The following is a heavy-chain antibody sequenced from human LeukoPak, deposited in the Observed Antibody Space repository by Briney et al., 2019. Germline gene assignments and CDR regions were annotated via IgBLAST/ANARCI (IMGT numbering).Heavy chain of an antibody. J-gene: IGHJ3*02. CDR3: AREILYYYDSSGRGAFDI. CDR1: GFTFDDYG. Sequence: GGSLRLSCAASGFTFDDYGMSWVRQGPGKGLEWVSGINWNGGSTGYADSVKGRFTISRDNAKNSLYLQMNSLRAEDTALHYCAREILYYYDSSGRGAFDIWGQGTMSPSLQ. D-gene: IGHD3-22*01. CDR2: INWNGGST. V-gene: IGHV3-20*04.